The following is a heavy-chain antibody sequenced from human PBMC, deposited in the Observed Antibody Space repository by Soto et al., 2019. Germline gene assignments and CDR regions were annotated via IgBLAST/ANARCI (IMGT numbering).Heavy chain of an antibody. CDR2: INPNSGGT. J-gene: IGHJ6*02. CDR1: GYTFTGYY. Sequence: ASVKVSCKASGYTFTGYYMHWVRQAPGQGLEWMGWINPNSGGTNYAQKFQGWVTMTRDTSISTAYMELSRLRSDDTAVYYCARAPGEQLVPPEPYYYYGMDVWGQGTTVTVSS. CDR3: ARAPGEQLVPPEPYYYYGMDV. V-gene: IGHV1-2*04. D-gene: IGHD6-6*01.